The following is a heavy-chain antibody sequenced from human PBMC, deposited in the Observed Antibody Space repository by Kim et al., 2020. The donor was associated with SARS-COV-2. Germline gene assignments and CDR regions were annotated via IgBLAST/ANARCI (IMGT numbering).Heavy chain of an antibody. CDR2: IIPIFGTA. V-gene: IGHV1-69*13. D-gene: IGHD3-10*01. CDR1: GGTFSSYA. J-gene: IGHJ6*02. Sequence: SVKVSCKASGGTFSSYAISWVRQAPGQGLEWMGGIIPIFGTANYAQKFQGRVTITADESTSTAYMELSSLRSEDTAVYYCARDGGITMVRGVPSSYGMDVWGQGTTVTVSS. CDR3: ARDGGITMVRGVPSSYGMDV.